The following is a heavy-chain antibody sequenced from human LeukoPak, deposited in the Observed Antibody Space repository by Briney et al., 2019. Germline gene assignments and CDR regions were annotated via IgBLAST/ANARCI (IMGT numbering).Heavy chain of an antibody. Sequence: ASVKVSCKASGGTFSSYAISWVRQAPGQGLEWMGGIIPIFGTANYAQKFQGRVTITADKSTSTAYMELSSLRSEDTAVYYCARAQDIVVVLAPGLGAFDIWGQGTMDTVSS. CDR2: IIPIFGTA. J-gene: IGHJ3*02. CDR3: ARAQDIVVVLAPGLGAFDI. CDR1: GGTFSSYA. D-gene: IGHD2-2*01. V-gene: IGHV1-69*06.